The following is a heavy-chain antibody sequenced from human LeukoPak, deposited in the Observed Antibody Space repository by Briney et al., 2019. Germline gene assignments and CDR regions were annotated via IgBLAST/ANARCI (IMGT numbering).Heavy chain of an antibody. CDR3: AKGGIDYGDNSGY. Sequence: PGGSLRLSCAASGFTFSSYGMHWVRQAPGKGLEWVAVISYDGSNKYYADSVKGRFTISRDNSKNTLYLQMNSLRAEDTAVYYCAKGGIDYGDNSGYWGQGTLVTVSS. J-gene: IGHJ4*02. CDR2: ISYDGSNK. CDR1: GFTFSSYG. V-gene: IGHV3-30*18. D-gene: IGHD4-17*01.